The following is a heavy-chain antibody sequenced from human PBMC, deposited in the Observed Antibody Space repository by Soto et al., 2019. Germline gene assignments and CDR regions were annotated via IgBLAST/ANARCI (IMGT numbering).Heavy chain of an antibody. V-gene: IGHV4-30-4*01. D-gene: IGHD3-22*01. Sequence: SETLSLTCTVSGGSISSGDYYWSWIRQPPGKGLEWIGYIYYSGSTYYNPSLKSRVTISVDTSKNQFSLKLSSVTAADTAVYYCARSYYYDSSEEAFYYYYGMDVWGQGTTVTVSS. J-gene: IGHJ6*02. CDR2: IYYSGST. CDR1: GGSISSGDYY. CDR3: ARSYYYDSSEEAFYYYYGMDV.